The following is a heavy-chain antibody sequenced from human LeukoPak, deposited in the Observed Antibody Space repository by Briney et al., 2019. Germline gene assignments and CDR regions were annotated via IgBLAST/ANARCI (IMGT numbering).Heavy chain of an antibody. Sequence: GGSLRLSCAASGFTFSSYAMSWVRQAPGKGLEWVSTFSGSGGNTYYADSVKGRFTISRDNAKNSLYLQMNSLRDEDTAIYYCARDPYNGNYGDFYYYYMDVWGKGTTVTISS. CDR3: ARDPYNGNYGDFYYYYMDV. CDR2: FSGSGGNT. J-gene: IGHJ6*03. CDR1: GFTFSSYA. V-gene: IGHV3-23*01. D-gene: IGHD1-26*01.